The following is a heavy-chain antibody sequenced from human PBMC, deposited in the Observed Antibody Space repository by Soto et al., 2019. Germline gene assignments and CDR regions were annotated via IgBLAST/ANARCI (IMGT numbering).Heavy chain of an antibody. CDR2: IYYSGST. V-gene: IGHV4-39*01. CDR3: ARHLSDFWFDP. J-gene: IGHJ5*02. CDR1: GGSISSSSYF. Sequence: PSETLSLTCSVSGGSISSSSYFWGWIRQPPGKGLEWIGSIYYSGSTYYNPSLKSRVTVSVDTSKNQFSLKLSSVTAADTAMYYCARHLSDFWFDPWGQGTLVTVSS. D-gene: IGHD2-21*02.